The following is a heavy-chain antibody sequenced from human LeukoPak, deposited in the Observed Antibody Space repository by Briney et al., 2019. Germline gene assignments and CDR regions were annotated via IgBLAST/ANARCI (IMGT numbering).Heavy chain of an antibody. D-gene: IGHD2-2*01. Sequence: SETLSLTCTVSGGSISSGGYYWSWIRQHPGKGLEWIGYIYYGGSTYYNPSLKSRVTISVDTSKNQFSLKLSSVTAADTAVYYCARDDIVVVPAARPPTHYGMDVWGQGTTVTVSS. CDR3: ARDDIVVVPAARPPTHYGMDV. V-gene: IGHV4-31*03. CDR1: GGSISSGGYY. CDR2: IYYGGST. J-gene: IGHJ6*02.